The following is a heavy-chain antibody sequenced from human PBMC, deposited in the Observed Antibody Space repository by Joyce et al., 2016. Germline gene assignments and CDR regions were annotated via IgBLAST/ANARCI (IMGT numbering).Heavy chain of an antibody. CDR2: IDPSDSYT. Sequence: EVQLVQSGAEVKKPGESLRISCKGSGYSFTSYWISWVRQRPGKGLEWMGRIDPSDSYTNYSPAFQGHVTTSADKSISTAYLQWSSLKASDTAMYYCAGVYCSSTSCFTGDAFDIWGQGTMVTVSS. V-gene: IGHV5-10-1*01. J-gene: IGHJ3*02. CDR3: AGVYCSSTSCFTGDAFDI. D-gene: IGHD2-2*01. CDR1: GYSFTSYW.